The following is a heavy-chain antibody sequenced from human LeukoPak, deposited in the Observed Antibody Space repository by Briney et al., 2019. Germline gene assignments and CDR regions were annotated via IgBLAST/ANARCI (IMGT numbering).Heavy chain of an antibody. J-gene: IGHJ4*02. CDR1: GFTVSINY. V-gene: IGHV3-66*01. CDR3: ARDSPDRGYTYALDY. Sequence: QPGGSLRLSCAASGFTVSINYMTWIRQAPGKGLEWVSIIHSGGTTYYADAVKGRFTISRDDSKNTLYLQMNSLRAGDTAVYYCARDSPDRGYTYALDYWGQGTLVTVSS. CDR2: IHSGGTT. D-gene: IGHD5-18*01.